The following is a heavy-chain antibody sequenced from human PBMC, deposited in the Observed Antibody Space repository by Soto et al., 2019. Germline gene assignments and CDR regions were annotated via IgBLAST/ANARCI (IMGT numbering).Heavy chain of an antibody. CDR1: GFSLSNARMG. Sequence: QVTLKESGPVLVKPTETLTLTCTVSGFSLSNARMGVSWIRQPPGKALEWLAHIFSNDEKSYSTSLKSRLTISKDTYKSQVVLTMTNMDPVDTSTYYCARMTAAHYYYYYGMDVWGQGTTVTVSS. CDR3: ARMTAAHYYYYYGMDV. V-gene: IGHV2-26*01. CDR2: IFSNDEK. J-gene: IGHJ6*02. D-gene: IGHD6-13*01.